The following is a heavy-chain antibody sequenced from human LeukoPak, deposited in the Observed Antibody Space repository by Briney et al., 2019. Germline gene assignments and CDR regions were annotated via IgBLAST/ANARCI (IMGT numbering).Heavy chain of an antibody. CDR3: ARGYSPFDP. Sequence: SGGSLRLSCAASGFSFSGKGMHWVRQAPGKGLEWVAFIRYDGSNKYYGDSMKGRFTVSRDNSKNTLYLQMNSLRAEDTAVYYCARGYSPFDPWGQGTLVTVSS. CDR1: GFSFSGKG. D-gene: IGHD1-26*01. CDR2: IRYDGSNK. J-gene: IGHJ5*02. V-gene: IGHV3-30*02.